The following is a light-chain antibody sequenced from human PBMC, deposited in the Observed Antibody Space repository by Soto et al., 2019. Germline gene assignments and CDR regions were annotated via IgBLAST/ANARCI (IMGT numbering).Light chain of an antibody. V-gene: IGLV2-18*02. CDR1: SSDVGSYDR. J-gene: IGLJ2*01. Sequence: QSALTQPPSVSGSPGQSVTISCTGTSSDVGSYDRVSWYQQPPGTAPKLMIYEVTNRPSGVPDRFSGSKSGNTASLTISGLQAVDEADYYYSSFTSSNTVLFGGGTKLTVL. CDR2: EVT. CDR3: SSFTSSNTVL.